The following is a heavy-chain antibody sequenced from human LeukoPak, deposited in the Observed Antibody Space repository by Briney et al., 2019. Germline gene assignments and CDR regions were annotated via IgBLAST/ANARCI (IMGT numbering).Heavy chain of an antibody. V-gene: IGHV4-31*03. Sequence: PSETLSLTCTVSGGSISSGGYYWSWIRQHPGKGLEWIGCIYYSGSTYYNPSLKSRVTISVDTSKNQFSLKLSSVTAADTAVYYCARGYYYDSSGYYLWGQGTLVTVSS. CDR2: IYYSGST. CDR1: GGSISSGGYY. CDR3: ARGYYYDSSGYYL. J-gene: IGHJ4*02. D-gene: IGHD3-22*01.